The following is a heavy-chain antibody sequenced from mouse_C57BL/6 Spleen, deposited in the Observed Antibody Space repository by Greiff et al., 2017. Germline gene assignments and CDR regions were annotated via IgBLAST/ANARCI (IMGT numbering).Heavy chain of an antibody. Sequence: EVKVVESGGGLVKPGGSLKLSCAASGFTFSDYGMHWVRQAPEKGLEWVAYISSGSSTIYYADPVKGRFTISRDNAKNTLFLQMTSLRSEDTAMYYCARSLYYYGSSYEYYAMDYWGQGTSVTVSS. J-gene: IGHJ4*01. D-gene: IGHD1-1*01. V-gene: IGHV5-17*01. CDR3: ARSLYYYGSSYEYYAMDY. CDR1: GFTFSDYG. CDR2: ISSGSSTI.